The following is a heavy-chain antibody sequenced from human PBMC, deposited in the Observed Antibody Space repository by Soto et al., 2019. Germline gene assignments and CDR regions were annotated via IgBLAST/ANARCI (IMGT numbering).Heavy chain of an antibody. CDR2: IIPIFGTA. Sequence: QVQLVQSGAEVKKPGSSVKVSCKASGGTFSSYAISWVRQSPGQGLEWMGGIIPIFGTANYAQKFQGSVTITADKSTSTAYMELSSLRSEDTAVYYCARATGEWERLRMALHDYYGMDVWGQGTTVTVSS. J-gene: IGHJ6*02. D-gene: IGHD1-26*01. V-gene: IGHV1-69*06. CDR3: ARATGEWERLRMALHDYYGMDV. CDR1: GGTFSSYA.